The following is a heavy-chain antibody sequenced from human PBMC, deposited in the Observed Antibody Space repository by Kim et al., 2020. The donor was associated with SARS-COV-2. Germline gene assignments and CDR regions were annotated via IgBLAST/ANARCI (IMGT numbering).Heavy chain of an antibody. D-gene: IGHD1-26*01. CDR1: GYTFTDFL. V-gene: IGHV1-2*02. J-gene: IGHJ4*02. CDR3: ARNGLGSTERG. CDR2: INPNSGGT. Sequence: ASVKVSCKASGYTFTDFLMHWVRQAPGQGLEWMGWINPNSGGTYYAQKFQGRVAMTRDTSINTVYMELNSLTSDDTAMFYCARNGLGSTERGWGQGTLLT.